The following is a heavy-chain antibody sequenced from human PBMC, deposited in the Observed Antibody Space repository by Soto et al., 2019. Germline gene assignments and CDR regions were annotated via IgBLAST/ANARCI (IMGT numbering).Heavy chain of an antibody. CDR2: TRNKAKSYTT. J-gene: IGHJ6*03. CDR1: GFTFSDHY. D-gene: IGHD4-4*01. CDR3: VRASNHNSYYYMDF. V-gene: IGHV3-72*01. Sequence: GGSLRLSCVASGFTFSDHYMDWVRQAPGKGLEWVGRTRNKAKSYTTEYAASVTGRFTVSRDDSKNSLFLQMNSLKTEDTALYYCVRASNHNSYYYMDFCGKGTTVTVSS.